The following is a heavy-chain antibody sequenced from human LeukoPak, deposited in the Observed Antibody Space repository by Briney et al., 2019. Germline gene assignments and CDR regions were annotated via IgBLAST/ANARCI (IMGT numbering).Heavy chain of an antibody. J-gene: IGHJ4*02. CDR1: GYTFTSYY. Sequence: ASVKVSCKASGYTFTSYYMNWVRQAPGQGLEWMGIINPSGSTTRYAQKFQGRVTMTRDTSINTAYMELNRLKFDDTAVYYCARGTMNLDSWGQGTLVTVSS. V-gene: IGHV1-46*01. CDR2: INPSGSTT. D-gene: IGHD3-22*01. CDR3: ARGTMNLDS.